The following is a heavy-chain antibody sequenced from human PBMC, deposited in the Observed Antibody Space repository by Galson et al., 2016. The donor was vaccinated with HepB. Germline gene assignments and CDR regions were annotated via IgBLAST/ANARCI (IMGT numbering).Heavy chain of an antibody. J-gene: IGHJ6*02. CDR1: GFTFNNYA. D-gene: IGHD1-26*01. V-gene: IGHV3-23*01. Sequence: SLRLSCAASGFTFNNYAMSWVRQAPGKGLEWVSVISDSGGSTYYADSVKGRFTISRDNSKNTLYLQMNSLRAEDTALYYCAKVAVGPTGYSYGLDVWGHGTTVTVSS. CDR2: ISDSGGST. CDR3: AKVAVGPTGYSYGLDV.